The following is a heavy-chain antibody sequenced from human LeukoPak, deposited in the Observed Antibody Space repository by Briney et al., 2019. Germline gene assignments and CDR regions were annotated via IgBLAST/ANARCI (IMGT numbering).Heavy chain of an antibody. Sequence: SLRLSCAASGFTFDDYAMHWVRQAPGKGLEWVSGISWNSGSIGYADSVKGRFTISRDNAKNSLYLQMNSLRAEDTALYYCAKGSSSGPWDYWGQGTLVTVSS. V-gene: IGHV3-9*01. J-gene: IGHJ4*02. CDR1: GFTFDDYA. CDR3: AKGSSSGPWDY. CDR2: ISWNSGSI. D-gene: IGHD6-19*01.